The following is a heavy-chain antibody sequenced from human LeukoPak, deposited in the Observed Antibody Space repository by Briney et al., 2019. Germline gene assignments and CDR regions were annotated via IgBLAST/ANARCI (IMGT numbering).Heavy chain of an antibody. V-gene: IGHV4-30-4*01. J-gene: IGHJ4*02. D-gene: IGHD3-9*01. Sequence: SETLSLTCTVSGVSISSGDYYWSWIRQPPGKGLEWIGYIYYSGSTYYNPSLKSRVTISVDTSKNQFSLKLSSVTAADTAVYYCASTILTGYRFDYWGQGTLVTVSS. CDR2: IYYSGST. CDR3: ASTILTGYRFDY. CDR1: GVSISSGDYY.